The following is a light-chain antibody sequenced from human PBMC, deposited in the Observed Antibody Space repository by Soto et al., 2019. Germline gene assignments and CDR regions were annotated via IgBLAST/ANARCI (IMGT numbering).Light chain of an antibody. J-gene: IGKJ4*01. CDR3: QQTNSFPLT. V-gene: IGKV1-12*01. CDR1: QDINSW. Sequence: DIQMTQSPSSVSASVGDRVTITCRASQDINSWLAWYQQKPGRAPNLLIYGASDLQSGVPSRFSGSGSGTDFTLTISSLQPEDFATYYCQQTNSFPLTFGGGSKVAIK. CDR2: GAS.